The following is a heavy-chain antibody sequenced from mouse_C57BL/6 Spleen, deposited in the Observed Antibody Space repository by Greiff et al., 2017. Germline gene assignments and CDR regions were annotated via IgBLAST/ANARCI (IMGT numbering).Heavy chain of an antibody. CDR2: IYPRDGST. CDR3: ARRGAYYSNYDYFDY. V-gene: IGHV1-85*01. D-gene: IGHD2-5*01. Sequence: QVQLQQSGPELVKPGASVKLSCKASGYTFTSYDINWVKQRPGQGLEWIGWIYPRDGSTKYNEKFKGKATLTVDTSSSTAYRELNSLTSADSAVYFCARRGAYYSNYDYFDYGGQGTTLTVSS. CDR1: GYTFTSYD. J-gene: IGHJ2*01.